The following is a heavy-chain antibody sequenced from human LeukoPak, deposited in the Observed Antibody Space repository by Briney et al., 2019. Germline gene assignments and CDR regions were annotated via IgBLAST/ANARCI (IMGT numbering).Heavy chain of an antibody. J-gene: IGHJ4*02. D-gene: IGHD4-23*01. CDR3: TDAVAG. V-gene: IGHV3-53*05. CDR1: GFCVGNNY. Sequence: GGSLRLSCAASGFCVGNNYVTWVRQPPGKGLEWVSVIYTDGSTYYADSVKGRFIISRGSSKNTLYLQMNSLRAEDTAVYYCTDAVAGWGQGTLVTVSS. CDR2: IYTDGST.